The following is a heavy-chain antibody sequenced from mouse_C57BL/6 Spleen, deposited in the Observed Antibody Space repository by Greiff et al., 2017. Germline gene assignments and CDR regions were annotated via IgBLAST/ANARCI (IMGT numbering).Heavy chain of an antibody. CDR3: AREDYDYAPAWFAY. Sequence: QVQLQQPGAELVKPGASVKLSCKASGYTFTSYWMHWVKQRPGQGLEWIGMIHPNSGSTNYNEKFKSKATLTVDKSSSTAYMQLSSLTSEDSAVYCCAREDYDYAPAWFAYWGQGTLVTVSA. CDR2: IHPNSGST. J-gene: IGHJ3*01. CDR1: GYTFTSYW. D-gene: IGHD2-4*01. V-gene: IGHV1-64*01.